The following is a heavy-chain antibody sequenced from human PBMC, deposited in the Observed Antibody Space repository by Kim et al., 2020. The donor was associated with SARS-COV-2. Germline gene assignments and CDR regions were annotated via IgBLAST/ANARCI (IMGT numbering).Heavy chain of an antibody. Sequence: GGSLRLSCAASGFTFDDYDMHWVRQAPGEGLEWVSGISWNSGGIGYADSVQGRFTISRDNAKNSLYLQMNSLRAEDTAVYYCAKGCGEAYNKDPCWYWGQGALVTVSS. CDR1: GFTFDDYD. D-gene: IGHD4-4*01. J-gene: IGHJ4*02. V-gene: IGHV3-9*01. CDR2: ISWNSGGI. CDR3: AKGCGEAYNKDPCWY.